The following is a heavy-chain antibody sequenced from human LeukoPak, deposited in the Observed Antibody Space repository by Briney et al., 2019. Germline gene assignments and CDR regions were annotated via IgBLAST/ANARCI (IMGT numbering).Heavy chain of an antibody. D-gene: IGHD5-24*01. CDR1: GGSISSYY. Sequence: SETLSLTCTVSGGSISSYYWSWIRQPPGKGLEWIGYIYYSGSTNYNPSLKSRVTISVDTSKNQFSLKLSSVTAADTAVYYCARHAREMATILEFDYWGQGTLVTVSS. J-gene: IGHJ4*02. CDR3: ARHAREMATILEFDY. CDR2: IYYSGST. V-gene: IGHV4-59*08.